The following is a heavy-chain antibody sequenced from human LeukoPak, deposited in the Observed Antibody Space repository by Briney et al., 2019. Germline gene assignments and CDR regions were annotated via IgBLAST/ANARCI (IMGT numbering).Heavy chain of an antibody. Sequence: GESLKISCKGSGYSFTSYWIGWVRQMPGKGLEWMGIIYPGVSDTRYSPSFQGQVTISADKSISTAYLQWSSLKASDTAMYYCARHSPTIFGSHYYYMDVWGKGTTVTVSS. V-gene: IGHV5-51*01. CDR2: IYPGVSDT. J-gene: IGHJ6*03. CDR3: ARHSPTIFGSHYYYMDV. D-gene: IGHD3-3*01. CDR1: GYSFTSYW.